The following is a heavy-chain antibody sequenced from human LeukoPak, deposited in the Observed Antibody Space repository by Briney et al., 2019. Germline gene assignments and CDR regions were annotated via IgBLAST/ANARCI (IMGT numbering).Heavy chain of an antibody. CDR3: ATPLRIVGATIDY. CDR2: ISSSSSYI. D-gene: IGHD1-26*01. CDR1: GFTFSSYS. Sequence: GGSLRLSCAASGFTFSSYSMNWVRQARGKGLEWDSSISSSSSYIYYADSVKVRFTISRDNAKNSLYLQMNSLRAEDTAVYYCATPLRIVGATIDYWGQGTLVTVSS. J-gene: IGHJ4*02. V-gene: IGHV3-21*01.